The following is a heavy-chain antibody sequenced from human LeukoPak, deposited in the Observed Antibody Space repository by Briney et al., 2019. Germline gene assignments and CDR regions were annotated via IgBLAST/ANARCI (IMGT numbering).Heavy chain of an antibody. CDR1: VYTFTAYY. J-gene: IGHJ3*02. CDR2: INPNSGGT. V-gene: IGHV1-2*02. Sequence: GASVTVSCTASVYTFTAYYMHWVRQAPGQGLEWMGWINPNSGGTNYAQKFQGRVTMTRNTSISTAYMELSRLRSDDTAVYYCARRGPAAMYAFDIWGQGTMVTVSS. CDR3: ARRGPAAMYAFDI. D-gene: IGHD2-2*01.